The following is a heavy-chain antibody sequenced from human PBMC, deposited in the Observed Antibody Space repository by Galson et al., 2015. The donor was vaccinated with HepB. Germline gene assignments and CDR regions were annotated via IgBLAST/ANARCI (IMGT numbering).Heavy chain of an antibody. D-gene: IGHD6-13*01. CDR2: IRSKAYGGTT. CDR3: TRVGEYSSSWYRVAMGFDY. J-gene: IGHJ4*02. Sequence: SLRLSCAASGFTFGDYAMSWFRQAPGKGLEWVGFIRSKAYGGTTEYAASVKGRFTISRDDSKSIAYLQMNSLKTEDTAVYYCTRVGEYSSSWYRVAMGFDYWGQGTLVTVSS. V-gene: IGHV3-49*03. CDR1: GFTFGDYA.